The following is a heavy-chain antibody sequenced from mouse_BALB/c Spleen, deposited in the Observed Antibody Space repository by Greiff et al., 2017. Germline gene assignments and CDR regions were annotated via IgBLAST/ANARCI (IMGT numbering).Heavy chain of an antibody. V-gene: IGHV1-9*01. CDR2: ILPGSGST. J-gene: IGHJ3*01. CDR3: ARGDGYSWFAY. D-gene: IGHD1-2*01. CDR1: GYTFSSYW. Sequence: QVQLKQSGAELMKPGASVKISCKATGYTFSSYWIEWVKQRPGHGLEWIGEILPGSGSTNYNEKFKGKATFTADTSSNTAYMQLSSLTSEDSAVYYCARGDGYSWFAYWGQGTLVTVSA.